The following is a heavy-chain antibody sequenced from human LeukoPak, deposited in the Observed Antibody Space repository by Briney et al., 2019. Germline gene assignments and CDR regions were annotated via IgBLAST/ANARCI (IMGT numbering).Heavy chain of an antibody. CDR2: ISYSGT. V-gene: IGHV4-39*01. CDR1: GGSISISNYY. D-gene: IGHD1-26*01. CDR3: ARRTSNPVGAIDY. J-gene: IGHJ4*02. Sequence: SETLSLTRTVSGGSISISNYYWGWIRQPPGRGLEWIGSISYSGTYYNPSLKSRLTISVDTSKNHFSLNLRSVTAADTAVYYCARRTSNPVGAIDYWGQGTLVTVSS.